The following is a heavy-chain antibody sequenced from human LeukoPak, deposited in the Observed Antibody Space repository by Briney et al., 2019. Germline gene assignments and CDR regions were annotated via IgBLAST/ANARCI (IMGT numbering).Heavy chain of an antibody. CDR3: ARESRRVGEGDFDY. V-gene: IGHV3-21*01. CDR2: ISSSSSYI. Sequence: PGGSLRLSCAASGFTFSSYSMNWVRQAPGKGLEWVSSISSSSSYIYYADSVKGRFTISRDSAKNSLYLQMNSLRAEDTAVYYCARESRRVGEGDFDYWGQGTLVTVSS. J-gene: IGHJ4*02. D-gene: IGHD1-26*01. CDR1: GFTFSSYS.